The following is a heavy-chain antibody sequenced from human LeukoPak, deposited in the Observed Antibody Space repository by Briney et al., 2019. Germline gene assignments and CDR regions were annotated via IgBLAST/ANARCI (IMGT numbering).Heavy chain of an antibody. CDR1: GFTFSAYW. J-gene: IGHJ4*02. CDR3: ARDRGYCSGGSCYAAYHFDY. D-gene: IGHD2-15*01. V-gene: IGHV3-74*01. CDR2: INTDGSSP. Sequence: GGSLRLSCAASGFTFSAYWMHWVRQAPGKGLVWVSRINTDGSSPTYAASVKGRFTISRDNAKNTLYLQMNSPTAEDTAVYYCARDRGYCSGGSCYAAYHFDYWGQGTLVTVSS.